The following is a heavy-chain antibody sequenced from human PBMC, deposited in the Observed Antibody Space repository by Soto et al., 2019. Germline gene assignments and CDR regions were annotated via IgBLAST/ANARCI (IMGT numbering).Heavy chain of an antibody. D-gene: IGHD3-3*01. V-gene: IGHV4-30-4*08. CDR1: GGSISSGDYY. J-gene: IGHJ6*02. CDR3: ARDKRITIFGVVIEGDPTDYYGMDV. CDR2: IYYSGST. Sequence: TLSLTCTVSGGSISSGDYYWSWIRQHPGKGLERIGYIYYSGSTYYNPSLKSRVTISVDTSKNQFSLKLSSVTAADTAVYYCARDKRITIFGVVIEGDPTDYYGMDVWGQGTTVTVSS.